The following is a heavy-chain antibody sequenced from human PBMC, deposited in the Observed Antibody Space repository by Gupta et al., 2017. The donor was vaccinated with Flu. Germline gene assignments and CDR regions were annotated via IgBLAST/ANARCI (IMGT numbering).Heavy chain of an antibody. D-gene: IGHD1-26*01. CDR1: RFGFSDHS. V-gene: IGHV3-72*01. Sequence: EMPLVASGGGFVPHGVSLSLSCAVCRFGFSDHSMDRARPATGKGLEWVGRTRHKASDYTTEYAAFVKGRFTISRDNSKNTLYLQMNSLKTEDTAVYFCARGEDSVSASVRYDYWGQGALVTVSS. J-gene: IGHJ4*02. CDR3: ARGEDSVSASVRYDY. CDR2: TRHKASDYTT.